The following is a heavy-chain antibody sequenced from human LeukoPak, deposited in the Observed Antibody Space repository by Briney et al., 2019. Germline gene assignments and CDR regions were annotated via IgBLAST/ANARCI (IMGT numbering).Heavy chain of an antibody. D-gene: IGHD1-26*01. J-gene: IGHJ6*02. V-gene: IGHV4-34*01. CDR3: ARLIVRANYRYYYGIDV. CDR2: INHSGST. Sequence: SETLSLTCAVYGGSFSGYYWSWIRQPPGKGLEWIGEINHSGSTNYNPSLKSRVTISVDTSKNQFSLKLSSVTAADSAVYYCARLIVRANYRYYYGIDVWGQGTTVTVSS. CDR1: GGSFSGYY.